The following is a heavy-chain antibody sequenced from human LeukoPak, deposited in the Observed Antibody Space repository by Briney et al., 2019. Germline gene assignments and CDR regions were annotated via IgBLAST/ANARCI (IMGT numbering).Heavy chain of an antibody. Sequence: GGSLRLSCAASGFTFDNYAMNWVRQAPGKGLEWLSYIRGGGAVTRYSDSVKGRFTISRDNSKNTLYLQMNHLRAEDTATYYCAKCSASYYSDAFDIWGRGTVVTVSS. V-gene: IGHV3-23*01. CDR1: GFTFDNYA. CDR2: IRGGGAVT. D-gene: IGHD3-10*02. J-gene: IGHJ3*02. CDR3: AKCSASYYSDAFDI.